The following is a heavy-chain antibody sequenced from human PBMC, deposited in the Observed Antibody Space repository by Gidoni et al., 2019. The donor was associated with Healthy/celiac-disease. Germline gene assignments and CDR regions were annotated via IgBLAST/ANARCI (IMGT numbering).Heavy chain of an antibody. CDR2: ISGSGGST. V-gene: IGHV3-23*01. CDR3: AIGHSSSSYFDY. Sequence: EVQLLESGGGLVQPGGSLRLSCAASGFTFSSYAMSWVRQAPGKGLEWVSAISGSGGSTYYADSVKGRFTISRDNSKNTLYLQMNSLRAEDTTVYYCAIGHSSSSYFDYWGQGTLVTVSS. J-gene: IGHJ4*02. D-gene: IGHD6-6*01. CDR1: GFTFSSYA.